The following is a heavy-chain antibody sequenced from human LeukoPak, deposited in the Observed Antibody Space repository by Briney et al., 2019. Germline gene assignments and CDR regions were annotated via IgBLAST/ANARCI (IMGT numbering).Heavy chain of an antibody. V-gene: IGHV3-23*01. J-gene: IGHJ4*02. CDR1: GFTFSSYD. D-gene: IGHD6-6*01. CDR2: ISASGGST. CDR3: ARDLEAARPGY. Sequence: PGGSLRLSCAASGFTFSSYDMSWVRQAPGKGLEWVSSISASGGSTYYADSVKGRFAISRDYSKNTLYLQMSSLRADDTAIYYSARDLEAARPGYWGQGTLVTVSS.